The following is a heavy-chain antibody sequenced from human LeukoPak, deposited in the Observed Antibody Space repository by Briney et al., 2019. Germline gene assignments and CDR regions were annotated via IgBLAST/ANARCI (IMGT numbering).Heavy chain of an antibody. CDR1: GLPFTNAW. D-gene: IGHD3-9*01. CDR3: TTVGLYNILTGYYHDSFDM. V-gene: IGHV3-15*01. J-gene: IGHJ3*02. CDR2: IKGKVGGGTT. Sequence: GGSLRLSCAASGLPFTNAWMSWVRQAPGKGLEWVGRIKGKVGGGTTDHAAPVKRRFTISRDDSKNTLYLQMNSLKTEDTAVYYCTTVGLYNILTGYYHDSFDMWGQGTMV.